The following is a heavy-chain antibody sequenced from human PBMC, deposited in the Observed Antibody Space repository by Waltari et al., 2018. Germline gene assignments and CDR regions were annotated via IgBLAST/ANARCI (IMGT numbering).Heavy chain of an antibody. CDR2: INTNTGNP. Sequence: QVQLVQSGAEVKKPGASVKVSCKASGYTFTSYGISWVRQAPGQGLEWMGWINTNTGNPTYAQGFTGRFVFSLDTSVSTAYLQISSLKAEDTAVYYCARDSLGARFDPWGQGTLVTVSS. V-gene: IGHV7-4-1*02. CDR3: ARDSLGARFDP. D-gene: IGHD3-16*01. CDR1: GYTFTSYG. J-gene: IGHJ5*02.